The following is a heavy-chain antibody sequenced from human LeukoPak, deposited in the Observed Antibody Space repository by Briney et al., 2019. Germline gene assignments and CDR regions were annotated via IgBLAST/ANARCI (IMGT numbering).Heavy chain of an antibody. Sequence: GGSLRLSCAAPGFTFSSYAMSWVRQAPGKGLEWVSAISGSGGSTYYADSVKGRFTISRDNSKNTLYLQMNSLRAEDTAVYYCAKGLKGSSWHGDDYWGQGTLVTVSS. J-gene: IGHJ4*02. D-gene: IGHD6-13*01. V-gene: IGHV3-23*01. CDR1: GFTFSSYA. CDR2: ISGSGGST. CDR3: AKGLKGSSWHGDDY.